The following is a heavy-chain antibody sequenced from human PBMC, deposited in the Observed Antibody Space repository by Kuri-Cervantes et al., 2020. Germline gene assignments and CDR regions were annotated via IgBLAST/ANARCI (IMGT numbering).Heavy chain of an antibody. CDR3: ARDTEDSLRYFDWLSTYYYYGMDV. D-gene: IGHD3-9*01. V-gene: IGHV1-2*02. CDR2: INPNSGGT. Sequence: ASVKVSCKASGYTFTGYYMHWVRQAPGQGLERMGWINPNSGGTNYAQKFQGRVTMTRDTSISTAYMELSRLRSDDTAVYYCARDTEDSLRYFDWLSTYYYYGMDVWGQGTTVTISS. CDR1: GYTFTGYY. J-gene: IGHJ6*02.